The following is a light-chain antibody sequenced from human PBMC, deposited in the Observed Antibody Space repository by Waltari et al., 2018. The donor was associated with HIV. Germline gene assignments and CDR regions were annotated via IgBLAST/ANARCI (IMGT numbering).Light chain of an antibody. CDR1: RSVLYSSNNKNF. V-gene: IGKV4-1*01. CDR3: QQYYTTPLT. J-gene: IGKJ1*01. Sequence: IVMTQSPDSLAVSLGERAPINCKSSRSVLYSSNNKNFLAWYQQKPGQPPKLLISWASTRESGVPDRFSGSGSGTDFTLTVSSLQAEDVAVYYCQQYYTTPLTFGQGTRVEV. CDR2: WAS.